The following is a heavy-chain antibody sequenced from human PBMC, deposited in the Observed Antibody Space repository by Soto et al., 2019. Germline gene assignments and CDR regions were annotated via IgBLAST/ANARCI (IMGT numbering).Heavy chain of an antibody. CDR3: GGGKTSNGMDV. CDR2: MNAMSGKT. Sequence: QVQLVQSGAEVKKPGASVKFPCKASGYTFTSYSINWVRQAPGQGLAWMGWMNAMSGKTGYAQKFQGRVTMTRNTSISTAYMELASLRSEDTGVYYCGGGKTSNGMDVWGQGTTVTVSS. V-gene: IGHV1-8*01. CDR1: GYTFTSYS. J-gene: IGHJ6*02.